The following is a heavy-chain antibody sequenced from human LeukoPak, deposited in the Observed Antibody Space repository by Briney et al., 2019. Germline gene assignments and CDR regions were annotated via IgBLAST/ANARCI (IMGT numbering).Heavy chain of an antibody. Sequence: GGSLRLSCAASGFTVSSNYMSWVRKAPGKGLEWVSVIYSGGSTYYADSVKGRFTISRDNSKNTLYLQMNSLRAEDTAVYYCARVRGLPRYFDYWGQGTLVTVSS. J-gene: IGHJ4*02. D-gene: IGHD5-12*01. CDR2: IYSGGST. V-gene: IGHV3-53*01. CDR1: GFTVSSNY. CDR3: ARVRGLPRYFDY.